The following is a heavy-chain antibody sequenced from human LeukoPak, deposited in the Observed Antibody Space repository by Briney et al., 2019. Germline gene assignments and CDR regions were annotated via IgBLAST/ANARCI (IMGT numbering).Heavy chain of an antibody. D-gene: IGHD1-26*01. J-gene: IGHJ5*02. CDR1: GYTFTSYG. V-gene: IGHV1-18*01. CDR3: AGSPSEGWFDP. Sequence: ASVKVSRKASGYTFTSYGISWVRQAPGQGLEWMGWISAYNGNTNYAQKLQGRVTMTTDTSTSTAYMELRSLRSDDTAVYYCAGSPSEGWFDPWGQGTLVTVSS. CDR2: ISAYNGNT.